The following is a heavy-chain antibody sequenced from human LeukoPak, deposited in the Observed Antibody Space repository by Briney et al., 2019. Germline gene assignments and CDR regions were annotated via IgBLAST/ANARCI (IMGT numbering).Heavy chain of an antibody. CDR1: GYTFTGYY. CDR3: ARGLRITIFGVPLTNGMDV. CDR2: INPNSGGT. Sequence: ASVKVSCKASGYTFTGYYMHWVRQAPGQGLEWMGWINPNSGGTNYAQKFQGRVTMTRDTSIGTAYMELSRLRSDDTAVYYCARGLRITIFGVPLTNGMDVWGQGTTVTVSS. D-gene: IGHD3-3*01. V-gene: IGHV1-2*02. J-gene: IGHJ6*02.